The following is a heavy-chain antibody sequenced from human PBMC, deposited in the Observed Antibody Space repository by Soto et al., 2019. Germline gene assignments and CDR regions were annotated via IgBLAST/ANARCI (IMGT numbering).Heavy chain of an antibody. CDR3: ARAMRGYFDWFDP. D-gene: IGHD3-9*01. J-gene: IGHJ5*02. CDR1: GYTFTGYY. V-gene: IGHV1-2*02. CDR2: INPNSGGT. Sequence: ASVKVSCKASGYTFTGYYMHWVRQAPGQGLEWMGWINPNSGGTNYAQKFQGRVTMTRDTSIGTAYMELSRLRSDDTAVYYCARAMRGYFDWFDPWGQGTLVTVSS.